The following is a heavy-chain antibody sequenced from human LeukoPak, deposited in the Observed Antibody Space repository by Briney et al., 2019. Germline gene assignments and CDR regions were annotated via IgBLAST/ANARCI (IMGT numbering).Heavy chain of an antibody. J-gene: IGHJ4*02. D-gene: IGHD3-10*01. CDR2: IKQDGSEK. Sequence: GGSLRLSCVASGFSFDSYWMTWARQAPGKGLEWVAHIKQDGSEKNYVDSVKGRFTISRDNAKNSLYLQMNSLRAEDSAVYYCARAGRWDTSIDYWGQGTLVTVSS. V-gene: IGHV3-7*04. CDR1: GFSFDSYW. CDR3: ARAGRWDTSIDY.